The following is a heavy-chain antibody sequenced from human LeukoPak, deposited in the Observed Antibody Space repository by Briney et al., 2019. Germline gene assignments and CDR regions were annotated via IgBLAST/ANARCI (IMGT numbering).Heavy chain of an antibody. CDR2: ISGGGGNT. V-gene: IGHV3-23*01. Sequence: GGSLRLSCAASGLSFNAYAMNWVRQAPGKGLEWVSTISGGGGNTYYADSVKGRLTISRDNYKSTLYLQMISLRTEDTAVYYCARADGSVAGPPSGHWGQGTLVTVSS. CDR3: ARADGSVAGPPSGH. CDR1: GLSFNAYA. J-gene: IGHJ4*02. D-gene: IGHD6-19*01.